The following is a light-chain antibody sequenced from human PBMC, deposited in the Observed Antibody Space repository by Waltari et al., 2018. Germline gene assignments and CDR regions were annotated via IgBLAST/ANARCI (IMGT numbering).Light chain of an antibody. CDR2: WAS. Sequence: DIVMTQSPDSLAVSLGERATINCKSSQSIFYSPNNKNYLGWYQQKPGQAPKLLIYWASAREPGVPDRFSGSGSGTDFTLTISSLQAEDVAVYYCQQYYDTLWTFGQGTKVEIK. CDR1: QSIFYSPNNKNY. J-gene: IGKJ1*01. CDR3: QQYYDTLWT. V-gene: IGKV4-1*01.